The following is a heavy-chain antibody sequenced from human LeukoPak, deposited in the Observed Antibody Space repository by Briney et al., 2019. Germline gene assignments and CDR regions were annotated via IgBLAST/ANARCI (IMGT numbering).Heavy chain of an antibody. Sequence: ASVKVSCKASGYTFTSYGISWVRQAPGQGLEWMGWISAYNGNTNYAQKFQGRVTMTRNTSISTAYMELSSLRSEDTAVYYCARVPNYYYGMDVWGQGTTVTVSS. CDR2: ISAYNGNT. V-gene: IGHV1-18*01. CDR1: GYTFTSYG. J-gene: IGHJ6*02. CDR3: ARVPNYYYGMDV.